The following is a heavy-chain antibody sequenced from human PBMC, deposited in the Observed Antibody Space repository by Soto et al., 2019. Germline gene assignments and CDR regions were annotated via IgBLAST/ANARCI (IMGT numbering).Heavy chain of an antibody. V-gene: IGHV3-53*01. CDR3: AKLRDFVVLPAGILDY. CDR2: IYSDGST. Sequence: GGSLRLSCAASGFTVNSNYMSWVRQAPGKGLEWVSVIYSDGSTYYTPSVKGRFTISRDDFRNTLYLQMNSLRTEDTAIYYCAKLRDFVVLPAGILDYWGPGTLVTVSS. J-gene: IGHJ4*02. D-gene: IGHD2-8*01. CDR1: GFTVNSNY.